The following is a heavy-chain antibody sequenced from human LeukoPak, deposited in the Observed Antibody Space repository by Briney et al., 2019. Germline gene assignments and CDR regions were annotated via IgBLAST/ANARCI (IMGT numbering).Heavy chain of an antibody. J-gene: IGHJ6*03. CDR3: ARGRQDVNMILVVMAGVSYYLDV. D-gene: IGHD3-22*01. CDR2: MSPSGSS. Sequence: SETLSLTCAVYGGSFSDYYWTWIRQTPGKGLEGIGEMSPSGSSNYNPSLKRRVTISVDTSKNQFSLKLRSVTAADTAVYYCARGRQDVNMILVVMAGVSYYLDVWSKGTTVTVS. V-gene: IGHV4-34*01. CDR1: GGSFSDYY.